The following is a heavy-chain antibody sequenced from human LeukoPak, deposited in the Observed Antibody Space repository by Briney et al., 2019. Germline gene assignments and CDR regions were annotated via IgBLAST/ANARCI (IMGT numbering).Heavy chain of an antibody. CDR1: GFTVSSNY. Sequence: GGSLRLSCAASGFTVSSNYMSWVRQAPGKGLEWVSVIYSGGSTYYADSVKGRFTISRDNSKNTLYLQMNSLRAEDTAVYYCAREPRYCSSTSCRAFDYWGQGTLVTVSS. CDR3: AREPRYCSSTSCRAFDY. CDR2: IYSGGST. J-gene: IGHJ4*02. D-gene: IGHD2-2*01. V-gene: IGHV3-53*01.